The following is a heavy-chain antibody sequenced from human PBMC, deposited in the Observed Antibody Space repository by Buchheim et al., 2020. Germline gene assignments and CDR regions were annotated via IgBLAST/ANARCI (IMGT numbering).Heavy chain of an antibody. D-gene: IGHD2-2*01. CDR3: ASLRPAAMMSYYYGMDV. Sequence: QVQLVQSGAEVKKPGPSVKVSCKASGGTFSSYAISWVRQAPGQGLEWMGRIIPILGIANYAQKFQGRVTITADNSTSTAYMELSSLRSEDTAVYYCASLRPAAMMSYYYGMDVWGQGTT. V-gene: IGHV1-69*04. CDR1: GGTFSSYA. CDR2: IIPILGIA. J-gene: IGHJ6*02.